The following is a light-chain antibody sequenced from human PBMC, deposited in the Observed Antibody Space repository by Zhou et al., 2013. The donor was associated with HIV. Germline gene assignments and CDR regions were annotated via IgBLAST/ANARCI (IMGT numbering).Light chain of an antibody. Sequence: DIQMTQTPSTVSASIGGRVTISCRASQSINNWLAWYQQKPGAAPKLLIQKATSLEGDVLSRFSGSGSGTEFTLTISSLQPDDFATYYCQHYNNFSGTFGQGTKVEIK. CDR3: QHYNNFSGT. CDR2: KAT. V-gene: IGKV1-5*03. CDR1: QSINNW. J-gene: IGKJ1*01.